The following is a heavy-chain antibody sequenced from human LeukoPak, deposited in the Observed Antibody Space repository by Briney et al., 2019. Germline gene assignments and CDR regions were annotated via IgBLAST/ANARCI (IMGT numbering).Heavy chain of an antibody. CDR1: GYTFTSYY. CDR2: INPSGGST. Sequence: ASVKVSCKASGYTFTSYYMHWVRQAPGQGLEWMGIINPSGGSTSYAQKFQGRVTMTRGTSTSTVYMELSSLRSEDTAVYYCARDHLAAAGPDAFDIWGQGTMVTVSS. V-gene: IGHV1-46*01. CDR3: ARDHLAAAGPDAFDI. D-gene: IGHD6-13*01. J-gene: IGHJ3*02.